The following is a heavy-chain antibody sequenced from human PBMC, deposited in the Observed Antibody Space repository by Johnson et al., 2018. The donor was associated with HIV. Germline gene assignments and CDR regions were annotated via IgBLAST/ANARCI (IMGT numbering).Heavy chain of an antibody. Sequence: QVQLVESGGGVVQPGTSLRLSCAASGFTFTSFAMHWVRQAPGKGLEWVAFISYDGRNKYYADSVRGRITISRDNSKNTLYLQMNSLRAEGTAVYYCAKGAQWLPSDAFDIWGQGTMVTVSS. CDR3: AKGAQWLPSDAFDI. CDR2: ISYDGRNK. V-gene: IGHV3-30-3*01. J-gene: IGHJ3*02. CDR1: GFTFTSFA. D-gene: IGHD6-19*01.